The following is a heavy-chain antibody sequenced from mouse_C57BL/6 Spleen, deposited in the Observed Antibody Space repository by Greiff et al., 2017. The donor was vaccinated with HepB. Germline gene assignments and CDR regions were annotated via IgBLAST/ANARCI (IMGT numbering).Heavy chain of an antibody. CDR2: IWSGGTT. V-gene: IGHV2-2*01. CDR3: ARNTGTYDYDYAMDY. Sequence: VQLQQSGPGLVQPSQSLSITCTVSGFSLTSYGVHWVRQSPGKGLEWLGVIWSGGTTDYNAAFISRLSISKDNSKSQVFFKMNSLQADDTAIYYCARNTGTYDYDYAMDYWGQGTSVTVSS. J-gene: IGHJ4*01. CDR1: GFSLTSYG. D-gene: IGHD2-4*01.